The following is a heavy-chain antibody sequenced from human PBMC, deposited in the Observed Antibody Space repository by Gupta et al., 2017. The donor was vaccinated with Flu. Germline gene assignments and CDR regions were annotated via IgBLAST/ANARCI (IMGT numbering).Heavy chain of an antibody. CDR3: AKGRSTSPNSYYYYGMDV. Sequence: VSGISGSSGGTYYADSVKGRFTISRDNSKNTLYLQMNSLRVEDTAVYYCAKGRSTSPNSYYYYGMDVWGQGTTVTVSS. J-gene: IGHJ6*02. D-gene: IGHD2-2*01. V-gene: IGHV3-23*01. CDR2: ISGSSGGT.